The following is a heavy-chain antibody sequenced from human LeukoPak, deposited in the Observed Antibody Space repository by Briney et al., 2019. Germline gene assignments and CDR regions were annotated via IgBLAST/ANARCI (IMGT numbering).Heavy chain of an antibody. CDR1: GFTFSSYG. Sequence: GGSPRLSCAASGFTFSSYGMHWVRQAPGKGLEWVAFIRYDGSNKYYADSVKGRFTISRDNSKNTLYLQMNSLRAEDTAVYYCAKNLRSSSWYSGGAYYYYYMDVWGKGTTVTISS. CDR3: AKNLRSSSWYSGGAYYYYYMDV. D-gene: IGHD6-13*01. CDR2: IRYDGSNK. J-gene: IGHJ6*03. V-gene: IGHV3-30*02.